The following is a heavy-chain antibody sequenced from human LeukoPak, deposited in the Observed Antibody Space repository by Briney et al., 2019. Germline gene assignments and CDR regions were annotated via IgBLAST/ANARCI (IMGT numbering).Heavy chain of an antibody. CDR1: GYTFICYY. J-gene: IGHJ4*02. V-gene: IGHV1-2*02. CDR3: ARGGGSHYDSSGYFEFDC. D-gene: IGHD3-22*01. Sequence: ASVKVSCKASGYTFICYYIRWVRQAPGQGLEWMGWINPNTGGTNYAQKFQGGVTLTKDTSISTAYMDLNRLTSDDTAVYYCARGGGSHYDSSGYFEFDCWGQGTLVTVSS. CDR2: INPNTGGT.